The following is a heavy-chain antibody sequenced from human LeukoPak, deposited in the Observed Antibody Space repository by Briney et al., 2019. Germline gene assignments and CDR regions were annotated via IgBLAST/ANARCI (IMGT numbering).Heavy chain of an antibody. J-gene: IGHJ5*02. Sequence: ASVKVSCKVSGYTLTELSMHWVRQAPGKRLEWMGDFYPEHGEIIYAQKFQGRVTMTEDTSTDTAYMELSSLRSEDTAVYYCAVALLDWFDPWGQGTLVTVSS. V-gene: IGHV1-24*01. CDR3: AVALLDWFDP. CDR2: FYPEHGEI. CDR1: GYTLTELS. D-gene: IGHD2-15*01.